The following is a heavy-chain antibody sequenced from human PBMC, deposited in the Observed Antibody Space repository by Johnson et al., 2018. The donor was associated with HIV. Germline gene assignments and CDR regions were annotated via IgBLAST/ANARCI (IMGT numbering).Heavy chain of an antibody. CDR1: GFTFSTYG. D-gene: IGHD2-2*01. J-gene: IGHJ3*02. V-gene: IGHV3-30*19. CDR2: TSYDGGNK. Sequence: QVQLVESGGGVVQPGRSLRLSCAASGFTFSTYGMHWVRQAPGKGLEWVAVTSYDGGNKYYADSVKGRLTISRDNSKNTVYLQMNSLRAEDTAVYYCARERECSSTSCTYACDIWGQGTMVTVSS. CDR3: ARERECSSTSCTYACDI.